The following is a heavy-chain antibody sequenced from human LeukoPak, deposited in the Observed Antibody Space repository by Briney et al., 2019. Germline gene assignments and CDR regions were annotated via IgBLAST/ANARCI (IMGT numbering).Heavy chain of an antibody. Sequence: SETLSLTCAVYGGSFSGYYWSWIRQPPGKGLEWIGEINHSGSTNYNPSLKSRVTISVDTSKNQFSLKLSSVTAADTAVYYCARVYYDSSGYRRHYFDYWGQGTLVTVSS. D-gene: IGHD3-22*01. V-gene: IGHV4-34*01. J-gene: IGHJ4*02. CDR2: INHSGST. CDR1: GGSFSGYY. CDR3: ARVYYDSSGYRRHYFDY.